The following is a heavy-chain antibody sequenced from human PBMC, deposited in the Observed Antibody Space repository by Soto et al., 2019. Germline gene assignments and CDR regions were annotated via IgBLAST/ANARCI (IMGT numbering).Heavy chain of an antibody. V-gene: IGHV3-23*01. J-gene: IGHJ4*02. Sequence: GGSLRLSCAASGFTFSSYAMSWVRQAPGKGLEWVSAISGSGGSTYYADSVKGRFTISRDNSKNTLYLQMNSLRAEDTAVYYCARPYYYDSSGYYPFDYWGQGTLVTVSS. CDR3: ARPYYYDSSGYYPFDY. D-gene: IGHD3-22*01. CDR2: ISGSGGST. CDR1: GFTFSSYA.